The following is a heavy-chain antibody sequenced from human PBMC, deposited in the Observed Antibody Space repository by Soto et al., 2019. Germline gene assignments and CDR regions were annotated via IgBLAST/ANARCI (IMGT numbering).Heavy chain of an antibody. J-gene: IGHJ4*02. D-gene: IGHD6-13*01. CDR1: GGSFSGYY. CDR3: ARTSSSWSYFDY. Sequence: SETLSLTCAVYGGSFSGYYWSWIRQPPGKGLEWIGEINHSGSTNYNPSLKSRVTISVDTSKNQFSLKLSSVTAADTAVYYCARTSSSWSYFDYWGQGTLVTVSS. CDR2: INHSGST. V-gene: IGHV4-34*01.